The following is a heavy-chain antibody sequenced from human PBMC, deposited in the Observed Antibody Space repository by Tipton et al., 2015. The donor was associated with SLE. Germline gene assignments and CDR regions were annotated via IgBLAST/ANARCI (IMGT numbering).Heavy chain of an antibody. CDR1: GFTFSDYF. V-gene: IGHV3-66*01. Sequence: SLRLSCAASGFTFSDYFMTWIRQAPGKGLEWVSVIYSGGSTYYADSVKGRFTISRDNSKNTLYLQMNSLRAEDTAVYYCAGELSPIYGMDVWGQGTTVTVSS. D-gene: IGHD3-16*02. CDR2: IYSGGST. CDR3: AGELSPIYGMDV. J-gene: IGHJ6*02.